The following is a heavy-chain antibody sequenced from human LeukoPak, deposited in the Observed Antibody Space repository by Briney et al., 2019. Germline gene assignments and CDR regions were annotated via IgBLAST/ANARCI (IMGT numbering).Heavy chain of an antibody. CDR3: ASTGDRLLLPTHPYYYYGMDV. Sequence: ASVKVSRKASGYTFTGYYMHWVRQAPGQGLEWTGWINPNSGGTNYAQKFQGRVTMTRDTSISTAYMELSRLRSDDTAVYYCASTGDRLLLPTHPYYYYGMDVWGQGTTVTVSS. CDR2: INPNSGGT. D-gene: IGHD2-15*01. J-gene: IGHJ6*02. CDR1: GYTFTGYY. V-gene: IGHV1-2*02.